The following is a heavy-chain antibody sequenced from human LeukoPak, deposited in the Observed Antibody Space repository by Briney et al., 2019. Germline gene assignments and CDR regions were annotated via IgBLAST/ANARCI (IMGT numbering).Heavy chain of an antibody. V-gene: IGHV4-59*01. CDR1: GGSISSYY. CDR2: IYYSGST. Sequence: PSETLSLTCTVSGGSISSYYWSWIRQPPGKGLEWIGYIYYSGSTNYNPSLKSRVTISVDTSKNQFSLKLSSVTAAATAVYYWARGFYNWNDGVDYWGQGTLVTVSS. D-gene: IGHD1-20*01. J-gene: IGHJ4*02. CDR3: ARGFYNWNDGVDY.